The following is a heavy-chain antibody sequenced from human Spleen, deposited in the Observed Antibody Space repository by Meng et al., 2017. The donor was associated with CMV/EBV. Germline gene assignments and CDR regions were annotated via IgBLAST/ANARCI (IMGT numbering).Heavy chain of an antibody. J-gene: IGHJ5*02. CDR1: SSSYY. V-gene: IGHV4-39*07. D-gene: IGHD2-2*02. CDR3: SRGSGSCISTRCYTNWFAP. CDR2: IYYSGST. Sequence: SSSYYWSWMRQPAEEGVQWIVSIYYSGSTYYNPSLKSRVTISVDTSKNQFSLKLSFVTAAYTAAYYCSRGSGSCISTRCYTNWFAPWGQGTLVTVSS.